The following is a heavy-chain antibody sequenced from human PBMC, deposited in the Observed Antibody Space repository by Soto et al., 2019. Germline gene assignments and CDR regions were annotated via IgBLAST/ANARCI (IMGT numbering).Heavy chain of an antibody. Sequence: PSETLSLTCTVFGGSISSGDYYWSWIRQPPGKGLEWIGYIYYSGSTYYNPSLKSRVTISVDTSKNQFSLKLSSVTAADTAVYYCATTGTVAGKLGYWGQGTLVTVSS. CDR1: GGSISSGDYY. V-gene: IGHV4-30-4*01. CDR2: IYYSGST. D-gene: IGHD6-19*01. J-gene: IGHJ4*02. CDR3: ATTGTVAGKLGY.